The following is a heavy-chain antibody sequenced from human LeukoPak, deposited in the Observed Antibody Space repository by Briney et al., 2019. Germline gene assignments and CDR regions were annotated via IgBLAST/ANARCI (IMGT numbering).Heavy chain of an antibody. CDR3: ARDRRIDSTGLNWFDP. Sequence: GGSLRLSCAASGFTFSNYGMHWVRQAPGKGLEWVAVIWYDGSNKYYADSVKGRFTTSRDNSKNTLYLQMNSLRAEDTAVYYCARDRRIDSTGLNWFDPWGQGTLVTVSS. J-gene: IGHJ5*02. V-gene: IGHV3-33*01. D-gene: IGHD3-22*01. CDR2: IWYDGSNK. CDR1: GFTFSNYG.